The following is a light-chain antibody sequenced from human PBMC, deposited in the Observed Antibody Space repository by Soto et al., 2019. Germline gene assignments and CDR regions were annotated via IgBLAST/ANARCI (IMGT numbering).Light chain of an antibody. V-gene: IGKV1-5*03. Sequence: DIQMTQSPSTLSASVGDRVTITCRASQSISSWLAWYQQKPGKAPKHLIYKASSLESGVPSRFSGSGSGTEFTLTISSLQPDDFATYYCQKYNSYSWTFGQGTKVEIK. CDR2: KAS. CDR1: QSISSW. J-gene: IGKJ1*01. CDR3: QKYNSYSWT.